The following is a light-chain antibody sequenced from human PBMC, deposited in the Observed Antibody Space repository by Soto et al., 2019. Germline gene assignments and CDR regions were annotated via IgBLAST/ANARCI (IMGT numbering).Light chain of an antibody. V-gene: IGKV3-15*01. J-gene: IGKJ1*01. CDR1: QSVSSN. Sequence: EIAMAQSPATLSVSPWERATLSCRASQSVSSNLAWYQQKPGQAPRLLISDASTRATGIPARFSGSGSGTEFTLTISSLQSEDFAVYYCQQFNNWPRTFGQGTKVHIK. CDR2: DAS. CDR3: QQFNNWPRT.